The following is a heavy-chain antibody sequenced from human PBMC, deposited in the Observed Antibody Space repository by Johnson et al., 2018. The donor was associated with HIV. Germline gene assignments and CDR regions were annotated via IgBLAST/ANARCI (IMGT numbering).Heavy chain of an antibody. D-gene: IGHD3-10*01. CDR1: GFTVSSNY. CDR3: AKDISAGSDAFDI. V-gene: IGHV3-53*01. Sequence: VQLVESGGGLIQPGGSLRLSCAASGFTVSSNYMSWVRQAPGTGLEWASVTSSGGSTYYADSVKGRSTISRDNSKNTLYLHRNGLRAENMAVSYCAKDISAGSDAFDIWGQGTMVTVSS. CDR2: TSSGGST. J-gene: IGHJ3*02.